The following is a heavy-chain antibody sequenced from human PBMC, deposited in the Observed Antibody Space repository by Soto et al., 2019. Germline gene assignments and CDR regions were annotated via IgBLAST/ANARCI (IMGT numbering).Heavy chain of an antibody. J-gene: IGHJ4*02. CDR2: ISADGTDT. Sequence: PGKGLVWVSSISADGTDTDYAXXVQGRFSISRDNARNTVYLQISSLRVDDTAVYYCARDSGSFAYGEGYWGQGIQVTVSS. CDR3: ARDSGSFAYGEGY. V-gene: IGHV3-74*01. D-gene: IGHD3-22*01.